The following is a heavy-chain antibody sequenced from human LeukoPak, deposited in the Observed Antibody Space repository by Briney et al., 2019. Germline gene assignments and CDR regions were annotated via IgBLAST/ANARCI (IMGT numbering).Heavy chain of an antibody. CDR1: GGSFSGYY. Sequence: SETLPLTCAVYGGSFSGYYWSWIRQPPGKGLEWIGEINHSGSTYYNPSLKSRVTISVDTSKNQFSLKLSSVTAADTAVYYCARGRGWTFDYWGQGTLVTVSS. V-gene: IGHV4-34*01. CDR3: ARGRGWTFDY. J-gene: IGHJ4*02. D-gene: IGHD6-19*01. CDR2: INHSGST.